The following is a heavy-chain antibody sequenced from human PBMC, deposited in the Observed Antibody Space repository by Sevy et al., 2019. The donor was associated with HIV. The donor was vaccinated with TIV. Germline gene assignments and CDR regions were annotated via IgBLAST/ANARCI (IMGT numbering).Heavy chain of an antibody. CDR2: ISSSSSNI. J-gene: IGHJ3*02. CDR3: ASPVLGACSDGSCRPGAFDN. D-gene: IGHD2-15*01. CDR1: GFTFSSYS. V-gene: IGHV3-48*02. Sequence: GGSLRLSCAASGFTFSSYSMNWVRQAPGKGLEWVSYISSSSSNIYYAHSVKGRFTISRDNSKNAMNLQMNSLRDEDTAVYYYASPVLGACSDGSCRPGAFDNWGQGTMVTVSS.